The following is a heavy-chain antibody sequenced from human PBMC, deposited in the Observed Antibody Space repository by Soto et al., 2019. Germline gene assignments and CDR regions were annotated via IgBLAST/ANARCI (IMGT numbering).Heavy chain of an antibody. V-gene: IGHV5-10-1*01. CDR2: IDPSDSYT. Sequence: GESLKISCKGSGYSFTSYWISWVRQMPGKGLEWMGRIDPSDSYTNYSPSFQGHVTISADKSISTAYLQWSSLKASDTAMYYCARRPNYYDSSGYGGFDIWGQGTMVTVSS. CDR1: GYSFTSYW. D-gene: IGHD3-22*01. CDR3: ARRPNYYDSSGYGGFDI. J-gene: IGHJ3*02.